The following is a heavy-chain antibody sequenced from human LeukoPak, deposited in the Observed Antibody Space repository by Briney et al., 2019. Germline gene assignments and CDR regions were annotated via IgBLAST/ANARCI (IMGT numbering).Heavy chain of an antibody. CDR2: IGSSDSTT. Sequence: GGSLRLSCVASGFTFSSYEMNWVRQAPGKGLEWLSYIGSSDSTTHYADSVKGRFTISRDNAKNSLYLQMNSLRVEDTAVYYCARGYSSSWYLDWGQGTLVTVSS. V-gene: IGHV3-48*03. D-gene: IGHD6-13*01. CDR1: GFTFSSYE. CDR3: ARGYSSSWYLD. J-gene: IGHJ4*02.